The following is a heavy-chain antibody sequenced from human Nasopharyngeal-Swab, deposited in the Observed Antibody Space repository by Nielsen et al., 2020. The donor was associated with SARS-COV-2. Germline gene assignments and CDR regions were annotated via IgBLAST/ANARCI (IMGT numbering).Heavy chain of an antibody. Sequence: SETLSLTCTVSGGSISSGGYYWSWIRQHPGKGLEWIGYIYYSGSTYYNPSLKSRVTISVDTSKNQFSLKLSSVTAADTAVYYCARERELWFGADYYYYYMDVWGKGTTVTVSS. V-gene: IGHV4-31*03. CDR2: IYYSGST. CDR1: GGSISSGGYY. J-gene: IGHJ6*03. D-gene: IGHD3-10*01. CDR3: ARERELWFGADYYYYYMDV.